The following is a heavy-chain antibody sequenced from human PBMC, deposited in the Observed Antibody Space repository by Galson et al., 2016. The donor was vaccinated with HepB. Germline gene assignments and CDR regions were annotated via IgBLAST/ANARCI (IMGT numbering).Heavy chain of an antibody. CDR1: GFSFSNYG. V-gene: IGHV3-NL1*01. D-gene: IGHD6-13*01. J-gene: IGHJ5*02. CDR3: AKAMASAAPRTNWFDP. CDR2: FSSGVDRT. Sequence: SLRLSCAASGFSFSNYGMHWVRQAPGKGLEWVSGFSSGVDRTYYAGSVKGRFTISRDNSNNTLYLHMNSLRREDTAIYYCAKAMASAAPRTNWFDPWGQGGLVTVSS.